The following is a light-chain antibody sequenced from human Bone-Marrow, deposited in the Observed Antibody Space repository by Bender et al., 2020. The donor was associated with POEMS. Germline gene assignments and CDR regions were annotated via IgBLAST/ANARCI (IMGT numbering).Light chain of an antibody. CDR3: SSFTSSSTLL. CDR1: NIDVGAYHF. CDR2: EVS. Sequence: QSALTQPASVSGSPGQSITISCTGTNIDVGAYHFVSWYQQHPGKAPKLMIYEVSNRPSGVSNRFSGSKSGNTASLTISGLQPEDESHYYCSSFTSSSTLLFGGGTNLTVL. J-gene: IGLJ2*01. V-gene: IGLV2-14*01.